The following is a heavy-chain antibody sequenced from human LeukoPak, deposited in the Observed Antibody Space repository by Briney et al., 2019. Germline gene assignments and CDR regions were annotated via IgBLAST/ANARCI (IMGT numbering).Heavy chain of an antibody. V-gene: IGHV1-69*13. CDR1: GGTFSSYA. Sequence: ASVKVSCKASGGTFSSYAISWVRQAPGQGLEWMGGIIPIFTTANYAQKFQGRVTITADESTSTAYMELSSLRSEDTAVYYCARVLEGDCGGDCYSFDYWGQGTLVTVSS. J-gene: IGHJ4*02. D-gene: IGHD2-21*02. CDR3: ARVLEGDCGGDCYSFDY. CDR2: IIPIFTTA.